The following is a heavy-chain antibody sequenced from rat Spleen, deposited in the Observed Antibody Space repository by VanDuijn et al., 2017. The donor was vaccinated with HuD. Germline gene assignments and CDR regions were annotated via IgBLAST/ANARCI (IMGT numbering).Heavy chain of an antibody. Sequence: EVQLVESGGGLVQPGRSMKLSCAASGFTFSNYYMAWVRQAPTKGLEWVAFISTGGGNTYYRDSVKGRFTISRDNARRTLNLHMDSLRSEDTAIYYCTRRGYLSDWYFDFWGPGTMVTVSS. CDR2: ISTGGGNT. CDR1: GFTFSNYY. D-gene: IGHD4-4*01. J-gene: IGHJ1*01. V-gene: IGHV5-25*01. CDR3: TRRGYLSDWYFDF.